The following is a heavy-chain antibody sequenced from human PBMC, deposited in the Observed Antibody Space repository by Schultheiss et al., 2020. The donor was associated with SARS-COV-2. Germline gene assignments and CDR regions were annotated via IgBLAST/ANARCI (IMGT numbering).Heavy chain of an antibody. CDR1: GGSISSSSYY. D-gene: IGHD3-3*01. CDR3: ARHGPYYDFWSGYLYYFEY. V-gene: IGHV4-61*02. Sequence: SQTLSLTCTVSGGSISSSSYYWSWIRQPAGKGLEWIGRIYTSGSTNYNPSLKSRVTMSVDTSKNQFSLKLSSVTAADTAVYYCARHGPYYDFWSGYLYYFEYWGRGTLVTVSS. CDR2: IYTSGST. J-gene: IGHJ4*02.